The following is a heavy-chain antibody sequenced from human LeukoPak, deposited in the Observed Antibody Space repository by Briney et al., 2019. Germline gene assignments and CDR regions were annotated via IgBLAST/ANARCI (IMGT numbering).Heavy chain of an antibody. D-gene: IGHD3-22*01. Sequence: GGSLRLSCAASGVTFSSYAMSWVRQAPGKGLEWVSGISGTGGRTYYADSVKGRFTISRDNSKNTLHLQMNSLRAEDTAVYYCAKDLRYDSSGYFDYWGQGTRVTVSS. CDR2: ISGTGGRT. CDR3: AKDLRYDSSGYFDY. J-gene: IGHJ4*02. CDR1: GVTFSSYA. V-gene: IGHV3-23*01.